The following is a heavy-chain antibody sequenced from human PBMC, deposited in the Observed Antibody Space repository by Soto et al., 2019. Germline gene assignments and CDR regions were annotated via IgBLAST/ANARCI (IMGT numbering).Heavy chain of an antibody. J-gene: IGHJ6*02. Sequence: QVQLVESGGGVVQPGRSLRLSCAVSGFTFSSYPMHWVRQAPGKGLEWVAVISYDGSNKYYADSVKGRFTISRDNSRNTLYLQMNSLRAEDTAVYFCARDLDYYDSNRGGMDVWGQGTTVTVSS. CDR3: ARDLDYYDSNRGGMDV. CDR2: ISYDGSNK. D-gene: IGHD3-22*01. CDR1: GFTFSSYP. V-gene: IGHV3-30-3*01.